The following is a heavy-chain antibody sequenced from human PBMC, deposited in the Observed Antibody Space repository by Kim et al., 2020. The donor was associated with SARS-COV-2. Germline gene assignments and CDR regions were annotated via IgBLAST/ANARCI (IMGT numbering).Heavy chain of an antibody. CDR3: ASPLRYFDWLLI. V-gene: IGHV1-69*06. J-gene: IGHJ4*02. Sequence: SVKVSCKASGGTFSSYAISWVRQAPGQGLEWMGGIIPIFGTANYAQKFQGRVTITADKSTSTAYMELSSLRSEDTAVYYCASPLRYFDWLLIWGQGTLVTVSS. D-gene: IGHD3-9*01. CDR1: GGTFSSYA. CDR2: IIPIFGTA.